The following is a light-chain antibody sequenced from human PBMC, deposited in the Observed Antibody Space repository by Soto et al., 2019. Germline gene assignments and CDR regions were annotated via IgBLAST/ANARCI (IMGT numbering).Light chain of an antibody. V-gene: IGKV3-15*01. J-gene: IGKJ5*01. CDR2: GAS. CDR1: HSVNSH. Sequence: MTQPPPTLSVSPGERVTLSCRTSHSVNSHVAWYQQKPGQAPRLLLYGASTRATGIPVRFSGSGFGTEFTLTISSLQSEDFAVYYCQQYKNWPLFGQGTRLEI. CDR3: QQYKNWPL.